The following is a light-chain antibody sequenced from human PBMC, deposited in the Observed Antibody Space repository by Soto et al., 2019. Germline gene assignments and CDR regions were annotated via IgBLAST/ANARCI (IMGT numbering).Light chain of an antibody. V-gene: IGKV1-39*01. CDR3: QQIYSTVWT. CDR1: HSISSY. Sequence: DIQMTQSPSSLSASVGDRVTITCRASHSISSYLNWYQQKPGKSPKLVICGASSRQSGPXSKXSGSGYGTDFTLTISSLQPEDFGTYYCQQIYSTVWTFGHGPRSRS. CDR2: GAS. J-gene: IGKJ1*01.